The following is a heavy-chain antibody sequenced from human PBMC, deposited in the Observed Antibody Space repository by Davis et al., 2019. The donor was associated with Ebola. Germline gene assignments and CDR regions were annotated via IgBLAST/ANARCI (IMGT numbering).Heavy chain of an antibody. CDR3: AKDGGTTVTMDY. CDR2: ISYDGSNK. V-gene: IGHV3-30-3*01. CDR1: GFTFSSYA. J-gene: IGHJ4*02. Sequence: GESLKISCAASGFTFSSYAMHWVRQAPGKGLEWVAVISYDGSNKYYADSVKGRFTISRDNSKNTLYLQMNSLRAEDTAVYYCAKDGGTTVTMDYWGQGTLVTVSS. D-gene: IGHD4-17*01.